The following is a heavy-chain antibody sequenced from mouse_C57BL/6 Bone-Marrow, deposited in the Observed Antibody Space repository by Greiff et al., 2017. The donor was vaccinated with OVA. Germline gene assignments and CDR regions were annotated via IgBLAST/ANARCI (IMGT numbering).Heavy chain of an antibody. V-gene: IGHV5-4*01. Sequence: EVKVVESGGGLVKPGGSLKLSCAASGFTFSSYAMSWVRQTPEKRLEWVATISDGGSYTYYPDNVKGRFTISRDNAKNNLYLQMSHLKSEDTAMYYCAREGITTVAYFDYWGQGTTLTVSS. D-gene: IGHD1-1*01. CDR2: ISDGGSYT. CDR3: AREGITTVAYFDY. J-gene: IGHJ2*01. CDR1: GFTFSSYA.